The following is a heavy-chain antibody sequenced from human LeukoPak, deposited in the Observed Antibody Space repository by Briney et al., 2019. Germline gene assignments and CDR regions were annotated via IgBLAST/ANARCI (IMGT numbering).Heavy chain of an antibody. CDR2: ISGSGGST. CDR3: AKVGDPYGDYRFLDY. V-gene: IGHV3-23*01. CDR1: GFTFSSYA. Sequence: PGGSLRLSCAASGFTFSSYAMSWVRQAPGKGLEWVSAISGSGGSTYYADSVKGRFTISRGNSKNTLYLQMNSLRAEDTAVYYCAKVGDPYGDYRFLDYWGQGTLVTVSS. D-gene: IGHD4-17*01. J-gene: IGHJ4*02.